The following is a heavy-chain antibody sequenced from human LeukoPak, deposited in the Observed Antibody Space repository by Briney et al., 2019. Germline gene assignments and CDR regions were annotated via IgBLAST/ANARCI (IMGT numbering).Heavy chain of an antibody. D-gene: IGHD2/OR15-2a*01. Sequence: PGGSLRLSCATSEFTFTNYWMHWVRQAPGERLVWVSRIKNDASEINYADSVKGRFSISRDNAKNTLYLQMSSLRAEDTAIYFCARGIGGSRAFDVWGQGTVVTVSS. V-gene: IGHV3-74*01. CDR3: ARGIGGSRAFDV. CDR2: IKNDASEI. CDR1: EFTFTNYW. J-gene: IGHJ3*01.